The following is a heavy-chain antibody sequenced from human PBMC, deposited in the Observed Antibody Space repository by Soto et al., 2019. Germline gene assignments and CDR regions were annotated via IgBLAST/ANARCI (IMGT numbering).Heavy chain of an antibody. J-gene: IGHJ4*02. Sequence: LILSCAASGFTFSSYGMHWVRQAPGKGLEWVAVISYDGSNKYYADSGKGRFTSSRDNSKNTLYLQMNSLRAEDTAVYYCAKEKVLRFLEWLFEYWGQGTLVTVSS. CDR3: AKEKVLRFLEWLFEY. CDR1: GFTFSSYG. D-gene: IGHD3-3*01. CDR2: ISYDGSNK. V-gene: IGHV3-30*18.